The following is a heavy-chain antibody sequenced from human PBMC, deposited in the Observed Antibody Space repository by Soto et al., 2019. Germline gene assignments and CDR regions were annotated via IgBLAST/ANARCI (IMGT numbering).Heavy chain of an antibody. CDR3: AKGHYYDSIGHYSFLEY. D-gene: IGHD3-22*01. CDR2: ISKDGGNA. J-gene: IGHJ1*01. V-gene: IGHV3-30*18. CDR1: VFVFSNYG. Sequence: SVGSLRLSCASSVFVFSNYGMHCVRHSPGKWLEWVAVISKDGGNAYHADSVKGRCTISRDNSQNTVNLEMNTLRAEDTAVYYCAKGHYYDSIGHYSFLEYWGLGIPVIVSS.